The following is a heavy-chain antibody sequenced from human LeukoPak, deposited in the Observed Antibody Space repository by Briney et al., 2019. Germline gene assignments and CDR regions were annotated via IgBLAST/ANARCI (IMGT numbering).Heavy chain of an antibody. D-gene: IGHD3-22*01. J-gene: IGHJ5*02. CDR1: GGTFSSYA. Sequence: GASVKVSCKASGGTFSSYAISWVRQAPGQGLEWMGGIIPIFGTANYAQKFQGRVTITADESTSTAYMELRSLRSDDTAVYYCARTLYYYDSRVPFDPWGQGTLVTVSS. CDR2: IIPIFGTA. CDR3: ARTLYYYDSRVPFDP. V-gene: IGHV1-69*13.